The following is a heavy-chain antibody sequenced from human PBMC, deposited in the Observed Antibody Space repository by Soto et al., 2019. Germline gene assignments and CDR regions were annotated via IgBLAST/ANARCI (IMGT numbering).Heavy chain of an antibody. Sequence: GGSLRLSCAASGFTFSSYGMHWFRQAPGKGLEWVAVISYDGSNKYYADSVKGRFTISRDNSKNTLYLQMNSLRAEDTAVYYCAKVIGSGWVPVDYWGQGTLVTVSS. V-gene: IGHV3-30*18. CDR3: AKVIGSGWVPVDY. J-gene: IGHJ4*02. D-gene: IGHD6-19*01. CDR1: GFTFSSYG. CDR2: ISYDGSNK.